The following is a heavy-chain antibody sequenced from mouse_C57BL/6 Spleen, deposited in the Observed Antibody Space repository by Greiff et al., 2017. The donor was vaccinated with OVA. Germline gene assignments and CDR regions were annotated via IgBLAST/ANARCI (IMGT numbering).Heavy chain of an antibody. CDR2: IHPNSGST. Sequence: QVQLQQPGAELVKPGASVKLSCKASGYTFTSYWMHWVKQRPGQGLEWIGMIHPNSGSTNYNEKFKSKATLTVDKSSSTAYMQLSSLTSEDSAVYYCARGDCGSSYRDYYAMDYWGQGTSVTVSS. V-gene: IGHV1-64*01. D-gene: IGHD1-1*01. J-gene: IGHJ4*01. CDR3: ARGDCGSSYRDYYAMDY. CDR1: GYTFTSYW.